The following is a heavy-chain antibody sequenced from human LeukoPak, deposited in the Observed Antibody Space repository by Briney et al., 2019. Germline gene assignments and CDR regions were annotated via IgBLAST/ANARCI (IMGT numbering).Heavy chain of an antibody. V-gene: IGHV4-30-4*08. CDR3: ARAGGGDFWSGLGNWFDP. CDR2: IYYSGST. J-gene: IGHJ5*02. Sequence: SETLSLTCTVSGGSISSGDYYWSWIRQPPGKGLEWIGYIYYSGSTYYNPSLKSRVTISVDTSKNQFSLKLSSVTAADTAVYYCARAGGGDFWSGLGNWFDPWSQEALVTVSS. CDR1: GGSISSGDYY. D-gene: IGHD3-3*01.